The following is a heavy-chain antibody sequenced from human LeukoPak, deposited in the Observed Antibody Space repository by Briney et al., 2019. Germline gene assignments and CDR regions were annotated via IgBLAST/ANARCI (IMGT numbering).Heavy chain of an antibody. CDR2: IKEDGTEK. J-gene: IGHJ6*03. D-gene: IGHD3-9*01. CDR3: AREHHDVLTGYYSNYYNYYYMDV. CDR1: GFTFNSYW. Sequence: GGSLRLSCVASGFTFNSYWMSWVRQAPGKGLEWVANIKEDGTEKYYVDSVRGRFTLSRDNAENSLYLQMSSLRAEDTAVYYCAREHHDVLTGYYSNYYNYYYMDVWGKGTTVTVSS. V-gene: IGHV3-7*01.